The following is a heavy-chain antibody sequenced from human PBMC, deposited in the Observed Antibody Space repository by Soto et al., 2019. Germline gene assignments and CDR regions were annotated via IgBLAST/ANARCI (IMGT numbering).Heavy chain of an antibody. CDR3: AKVHGSGTYYNFPDY. J-gene: IGHJ4*02. Sequence: GGSLRLSCAASGFTFSTYAMSWVRQAPGKGLEWVSTISDSGGSTYYADSVKGRFTISRDNSKNTLYLLMNSLSAEDTALYYCAKVHGSGTYYNFPDYWGQGTLVTISS. V-gene: IGHV3-23*01. CDR1: GFTFSTYA. D-gene: IGHD3-10*01. CDR2: ISDSGGST.